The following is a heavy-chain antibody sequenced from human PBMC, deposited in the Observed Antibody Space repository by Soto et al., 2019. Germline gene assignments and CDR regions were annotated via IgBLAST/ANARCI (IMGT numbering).Heavy chain of an antibody. CDR3: ARSQHVVSTMDSRLYYTYGGLDV. J-gene: IGHJ6*02. Sequence: ASVKVSCKASGYTFTDYYMHWVRQAPGQGLEWLGWINPNSGGRNYPQKYQGRVTMTKDTSINAAYMEFTRLRSDDTAVDYCARSQHVVSTMDSRLYYTYGGLDVWGQGTKVTVSS. D-gene: IGHD5-12*01. CDR2: INPNSGGR. V-gene: IGHV1-2*02. CDR1: GYTFTDYY.